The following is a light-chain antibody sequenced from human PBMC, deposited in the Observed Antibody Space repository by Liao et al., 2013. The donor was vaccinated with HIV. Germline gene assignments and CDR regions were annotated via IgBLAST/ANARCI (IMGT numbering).Light chain of an antibody. CDR1: NIGSKS. J-gene: IGLJ3*02. V-gene: IGLV3-25*03. CDR2: KDS. Sequence: SYVLTQPPSVSVGPGKTATVTCGGDNIGSKSVHWYQQKPGQAPVLLIYKDSERPSGIPERFSGSSSGTTVTLTISGVQAEDEADYYCQSADSSATCPVFGGGTKLTVL. CDR3: QSADSSATCPV.